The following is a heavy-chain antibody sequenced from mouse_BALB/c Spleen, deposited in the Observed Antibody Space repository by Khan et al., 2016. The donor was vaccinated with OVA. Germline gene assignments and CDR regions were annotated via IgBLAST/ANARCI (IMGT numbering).Heavy chain of an antibody. J-gene: IGHJ3*01. CDR1: GFTFSTYS. CDR3: ARSPYGNFAY. D-gene: IGHD2-1*01. V-gene: IGHV5-9-3*01. Sequence: EVQLVESGGGLVKPGGSLKLSCAASGFTFSTYSMSWVRQTPEKRLEWVATISSDGDYTYYPDNVTGRFTISRDNATNTLYLQMSSLRSEDTAMYCCARSPYGNFAYWGQGTLVTVSA. CDR2: ISSDGDYT.